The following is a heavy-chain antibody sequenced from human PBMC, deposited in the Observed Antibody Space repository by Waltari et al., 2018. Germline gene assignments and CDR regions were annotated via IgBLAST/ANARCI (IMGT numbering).Heavy chain of an antibody. CDR2: IWYDGSNK. V-gene: IGHV3-33*01. CDR1: GFTFSRYG. CDR3: ARSGSRQDAFDI. Sequence: QVQPVESGGGVVQPGRSLRLSCAAPGFTFSRYGMHRVRQAPGKGLEWVAVIWYDGSNKYYADSVKGRFTISRDNSKNTLYLQMNSLRAEDTAVYYCARSGSRQDAFDIWGQGTMVTVSS. J-gene: IGHJ3*02. D-gene: IGHD2-15*01.